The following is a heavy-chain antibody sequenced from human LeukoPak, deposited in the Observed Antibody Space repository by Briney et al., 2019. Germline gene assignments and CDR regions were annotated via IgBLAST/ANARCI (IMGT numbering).Heavy chain of an antibody. D-gene: IGHD1-26*01. V-gene: IGHV3-23*01. CDR2: VSSSSNT. CDR1: GFTFSSYA. J-gene: IGHJ5*02. Sequence: PGGSLRLSCAASGFTFSSYAMSWVRQAPGKGMEWLSVVSSSSNTYYADSVKGRFTISRDNSKNTLYLQMSSLRPEDTAVYYCAKNVGAKAFDPWGQGTLVTVSS. CDR3: AKNVGAKAFDP.